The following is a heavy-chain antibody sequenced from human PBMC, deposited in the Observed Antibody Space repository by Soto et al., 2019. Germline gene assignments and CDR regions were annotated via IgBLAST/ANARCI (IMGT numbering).Heavy chain of an antibody. Sequence: PGGSLRLSCAASGFTFSSYAMSWVRQAPGKGLEWVSAISGSGGSTYYADSVKGRFTISRDNSKNTLYLQMNSLRAEDTAVYYCAKGAYYDSSGRSLGYDYFDYWGQGTLVTVSS. D-gene: IGHD3-22*01. CDR1: GFTFSSYA. J-gene: IGHJ4*02. CDR3: AKGAYYDSSGRSLGYDYFDY. CDR2: ISGSGGST. V-gene: IGHV3-23*01.